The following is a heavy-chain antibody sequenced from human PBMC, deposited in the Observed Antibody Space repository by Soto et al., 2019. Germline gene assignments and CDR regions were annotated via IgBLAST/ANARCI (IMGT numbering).Heavy chain of an antibody. D-gene: IGHD1-26*01. CDR1: GYSFTSLD. CDR2: MQPSSGRT. Sequence: QVQLVQSGAEVREPGASVKVSCKASGYSFTSLDINWVRQTTGQGLEWMGWMQPSSGRTGYAQKFQGRVTMTRDTSINTAYMELSSLTCDDTAFYYCALGVTAGVDYWGQGTLVTVSS. CDR3: ALGVTAGVDY. J-gene: IGHJ4*02. V-gene: IGHV1-8*01.